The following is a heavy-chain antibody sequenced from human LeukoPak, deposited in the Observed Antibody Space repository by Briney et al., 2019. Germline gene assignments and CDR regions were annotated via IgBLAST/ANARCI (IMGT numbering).Heavy chain of an antibody. J-gene: IGHJ6*02. CDR1: GYTLTSYY. Sequence: ASVKVSCKASGYTLTSYYMHWVRQAPGQGLEWMGIINPSGGSTSYAQKFQGRVTMTRDTSTSTVYMELSSLRSEDTAVYYCARRDTVTGGHYGMDVWGQGTTVTVSS. D-gene: IGHD4-17*01. CDR3: ARRDTVTGGHYGMDV. V-gene: IGHV1-46*01. CDR2: INPSGGST.